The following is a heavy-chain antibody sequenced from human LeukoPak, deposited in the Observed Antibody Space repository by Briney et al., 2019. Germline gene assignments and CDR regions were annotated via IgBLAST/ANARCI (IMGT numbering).Heavy chain of an antibody. D-gene: IGHD5-24*01. Sequence: PGRSLRLSCAASGFTFSNYAMHWVRQAPGKGLEWVAIVSRDGRNQYYAESVKGRFTISRDSSKNTVSLQMNSLRAGDSALYYCGRDPSARVTIDFWGQGTLVTVSS. CDR1: GFTFSNYA. V-gene: IGHV3-30*04. J-gene: IGHJ4*02. CDR2: VSRDGRNQ. CDR3: GRDPSARVTIDF.